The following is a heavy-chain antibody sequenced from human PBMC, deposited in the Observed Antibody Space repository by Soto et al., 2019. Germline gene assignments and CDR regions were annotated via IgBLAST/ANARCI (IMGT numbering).Heavy chain of an antibody. CDR3: ARSTPYCSGGSCYAPFDY. CDR1: GFTFSSYD. Sequence: EVQLVESGGGLVQPGGSLRLSCAASGFTFSSYDMHWVRQATGKGLEWVSAIGTAGDPYYPGSVKGRFTISRENAKNSLYLQMNSLRAGDTAVYYCARSTPYCSGGSCYAPFDYWGQGTLVTVSS. J-gene: IGHJ4*02. D-gene: IGHD2-15*01. V-gene: IGHV3-13*05. CDR2: IGTAGDP.